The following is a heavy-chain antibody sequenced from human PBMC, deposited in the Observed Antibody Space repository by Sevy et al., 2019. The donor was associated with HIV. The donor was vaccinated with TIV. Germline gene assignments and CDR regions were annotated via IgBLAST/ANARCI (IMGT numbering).Heavy chain of an antibody. J-gene: IGHJ4*02. CDR1: GGSINSDH. CDR3: ARERQLVLDY. V-gene: IGHV4-59*01. CDR2: VYYTGGT. D-gene: IGHD6-13*01. Sequence: SETLSLTCTVSGGSINSDHWNWIRQPPGKGLEWIGYVYYTGGTNYNPSLKSRVTISVDTSKNQFSLKLSSVTAADTAVYYCARERQLVLDYWGQGTLVTVSS.